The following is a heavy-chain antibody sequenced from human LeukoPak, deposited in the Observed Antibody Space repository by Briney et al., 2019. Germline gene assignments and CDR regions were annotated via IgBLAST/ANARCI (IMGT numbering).Heavy chain of an antibody. CDR2: IIPIFGTA. CDR1: GGTFSSYA. Sequence: SVKVSCKASGGTFSSYAISWVRQAPGQGLEWMGGIIPIFGTANYAQKFQGRVTITTDESTSTAYMELSSLRSEDTAVYYCARALRVVLMVYALDAFDIWGQGTMVTVSS. CDR3: ARALRVVLMVYALDAFDI. J-gene: IGHJ3*02. D-gene: IGHD2-8*01. V-gene: IGHV1-69*05.